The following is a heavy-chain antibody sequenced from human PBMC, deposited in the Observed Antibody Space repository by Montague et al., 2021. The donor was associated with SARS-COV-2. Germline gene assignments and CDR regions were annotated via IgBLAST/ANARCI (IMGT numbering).Heavy chain of an antibody. J-gene: IGHJ5*02. CDR2: IYCSGST. CDR3: ARQGDQLLLEYWFDP. D-gene: IGHD2-2*01. Sequence: SETLSLTCTVSGGSISSSCYYRGWIRQPPGKGLEWIGSIYCSGSTYYNPSLKSRVTTSVDTSKNQFSLKLSSVTAADTAEYYCARQGDQLLLEYWFDPWGQGTLVTVSS. V-gene: IGHV4-39*01. CDR1: GGSISSSCYY.